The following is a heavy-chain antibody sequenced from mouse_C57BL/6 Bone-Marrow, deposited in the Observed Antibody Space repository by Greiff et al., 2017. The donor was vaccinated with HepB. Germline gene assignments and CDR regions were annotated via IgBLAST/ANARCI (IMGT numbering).Heavy chain of an antibody. D-gene: IGHD1-1*01. CDR3: ARRDIYGSSYDYYAMDY. J-gene: IGHJ4*01. V-gene: IGHV1-72*01. CDR2: IDPNSGGT. CDR1: GYTFTSYW. Sequence: QVQLQQPGAELVKPGASVKLSCKASGYTFTSYWMHWVKQRPGRGLEWIGRIDPNSGGTKYNEKFKSKATLTVDKPSSTAYMQLSSLTSEDAAVYYCARRDIYGSSYDYYAMDYWGQGTSVTVSS.